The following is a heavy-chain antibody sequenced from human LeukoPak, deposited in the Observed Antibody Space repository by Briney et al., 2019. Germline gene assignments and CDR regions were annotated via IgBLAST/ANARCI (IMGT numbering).Heavy chain of an antibody. V-gene: IGHV4-39*07. D-gene: IGHD6-13*01. CDR3: ARDLRGSSSWRYFDY. Sequence: PSETLSLTCTVSGGSISSSSYYWGWIRQPPGKGLEWIGSIYYSGSTYYNPSLKSRVTISVDTSKNQFSLKLSSVTAADTAVYYCARDLRGSSSWRYFDYWGQGTLVTVSS. J-gene: IGHJ4*02. CDR1: GGSISSSSYY. CDR2: IYYSGST.